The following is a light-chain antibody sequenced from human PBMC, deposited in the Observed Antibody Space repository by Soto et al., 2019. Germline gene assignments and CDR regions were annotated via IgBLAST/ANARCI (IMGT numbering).Light chain of an antibody. J-gene: IGKJ5*01. V-gene: IGKV3D-20*02. Sequence: EVLMTQSPATLSVSPGERATLSCRASQSVSGKLAWYQQKPGQAPRILIYDESSRATGIPDRFSGSGSGTDLNLTISRLEPEDFAVYYCQQRSNWPPTFGQGTRLEIK. CDR3: QQRSNWPPT. CDR2: DES. CDR1: QSVSGK.